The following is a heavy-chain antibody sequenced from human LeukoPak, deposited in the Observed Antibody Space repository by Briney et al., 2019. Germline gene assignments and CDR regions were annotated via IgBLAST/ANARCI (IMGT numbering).Heavy chain of an antibody. CDR3: ARGRGSSR. Sequence: SETLSLTCTVSGGSISSSSYYWGWIRQPPGKGLEWIGEINHSGSTNYNPSLKSRVTISVDTSKNQISLKLNSVTAADTAVYYCARGRGSSRWGQGTLVTVSS. D-gene: IGHD2-2*01. CDR1: GGSISSSSYY. V-gene: IGHV4-39*07. J-gene: IGHJ4*02. CDR2: INHSGST.